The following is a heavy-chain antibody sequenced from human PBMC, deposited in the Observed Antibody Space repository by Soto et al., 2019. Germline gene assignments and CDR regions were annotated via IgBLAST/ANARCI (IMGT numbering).Heavy chain of an antibody. Sequence: ETLSLTCTVSSCSISSYYWSWIRQPPGKGLEWIGYIYYSGSTNYNPSLKSRVTISVDTSKNQFSLKLSSVTAADTAVYYCARAAAYCSSTSCRLRVDAFDIWGQGTMVTVSS. CDR2: IYYSGST. V-gene: IGHV4-59*01. J-gene: IGHJ3*02. CDR3: ARAAAYCSSTSCRLRVDAFDI. D-gene: IGHD2-2*01. CDR1: SCSISSYY.